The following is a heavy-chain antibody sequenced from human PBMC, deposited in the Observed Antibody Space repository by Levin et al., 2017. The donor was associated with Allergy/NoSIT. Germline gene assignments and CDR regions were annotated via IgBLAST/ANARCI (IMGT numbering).Heavy chain of an antibody. Sequence: GESLKISCAASGFTFSSYWMSWVRQAPGKGLEWVANIKQDGSEKYYVDSVKGRFTISRDNAKNSLYLQMNSLRAEDTAVYYCAAGHCSSTSCYTPGVPADYWGQGTLVTVSA. J-gene: IGHJ4*02. CDR2: IKQDGSEK. D-gene: IGHD2-2*02. CDR3: AAGHCSSTSCYTPGVPADY. CDR1: GFTFSSYW. V-gene: IGHV3-7*01.